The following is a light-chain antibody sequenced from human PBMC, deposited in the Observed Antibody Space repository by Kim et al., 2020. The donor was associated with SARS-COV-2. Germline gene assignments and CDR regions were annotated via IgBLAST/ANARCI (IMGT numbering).Light chain of an antibody. CDR3: GTWDSSLNAPYV. V-gene: IGLV1-51*01. J-gene: IGLJ1*01. CDR1: SANDGKNY. Sequence: NVTITDSGSSANDGKNYVSRDQQLPGIAPKLLIYDDFRRPAGIPARFSRSRSGTAATLGITGLQTGDEADYYCGTWDSSLNAPYVFGAGTKVTVL. CDR2: DDF.